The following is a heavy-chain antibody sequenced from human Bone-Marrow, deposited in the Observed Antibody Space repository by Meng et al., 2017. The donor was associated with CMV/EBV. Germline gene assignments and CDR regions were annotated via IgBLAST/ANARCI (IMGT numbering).Heavy chain of an antibody. CDR3: AKGSGYYRGGNVMDV. J-gene: IGHJ6*02. D-gene: IGHD3-3*01. V-gene: IGHV3-74*01. CDR2: INSDGSST. CDR1: GFTFSSYW. Sequence: GESLKISCAASGFTFSSYWMHWVRQAPGKGLVWVSRINSDGSSTSYADSVKGRFTISRDKSRNTLYLQMNSLRVEDTAVYYCAKGSGYYRGGNVMDVWGQGTTVTVSS.